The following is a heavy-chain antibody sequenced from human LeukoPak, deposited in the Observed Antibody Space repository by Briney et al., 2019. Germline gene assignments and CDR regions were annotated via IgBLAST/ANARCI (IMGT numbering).Heavy chain of an antibody. CDR1: GFTFSSYG. Sequence: GRSLRLSCAGSGFTFSSYGMHWVRQAPGKGLEWVALISYIGTYEYYADSVKGRFVISRDNSKNTLYLQMNSLRAEDTAVYYCAKDRDFWSGPYVVHFGMDVWGQGTTVIVSS. V-gene: IGHV3-30*18. CDR2: ISYIGTYE. D-gene: IGHD3-3*01. J-gene: IGHJ6*02. CDR3: AKDRDFWSGPYVVHFGMDV.